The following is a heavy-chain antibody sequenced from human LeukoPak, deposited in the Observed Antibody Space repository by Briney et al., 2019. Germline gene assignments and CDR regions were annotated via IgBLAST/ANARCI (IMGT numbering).Heavy chain of an antibody. V-gene: IGHV4-59*08. J-gene: IGHJ2*01. CDR2: IYYSGST. Sequence: PSETLSLTCTVSGGSISSYYWSWIRQPPGKGLEWIGDIYYSGSTNYNPSLKSRVTISVDTSMNQFSLKLSSATAADTAVYYCARQGGGFWYFDLWGRGTLVTVSA. CDR3: ARQGGGFWYFDL. D-gene: IGHD6-25*01. CDR1: GGSISSYY.